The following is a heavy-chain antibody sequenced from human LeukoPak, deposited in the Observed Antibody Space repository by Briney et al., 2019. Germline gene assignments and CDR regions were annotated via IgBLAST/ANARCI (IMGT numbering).Heavy chain of an antibody. J-gene: IGHJ6*02. CDR2: INPNSGGT. D-gene: IGHD2-15*01. V-gene: IGHV1-2*02. CDR3: ARDLPQYCSGGSCYDLYYYGMDV. Sequence: ASVKVSCKASLYTFTGYYMHWLRQAPGQGLDWMGWINPNSGGTNYAQKFQGRVTMTRDTSISTAYMELSRLRSDDTAVYYCARDLPQYCSGGSCYDLYYYGMDVWGQGTTVTVSS. CDR1: LYTFTGYY.